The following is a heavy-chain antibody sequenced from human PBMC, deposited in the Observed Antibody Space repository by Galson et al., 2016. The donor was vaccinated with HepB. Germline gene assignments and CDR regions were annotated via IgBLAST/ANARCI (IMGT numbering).Heavy chain of an antibody. CDR3: ARELVRSAFDL. CDR2: ISSSISTI. Sequence: SLRLSCAGSGFTFSTSGLNWVRQAPGKGLQWISYISSSISTIYYADSVVGRFTISRDNAKNSVYLQMNNLRDEDTGVYYCARELVRSAFDLWGQGTLDTVSS. D-gene: IGHD6-6*01. CDR1: GFTFSTSG. J-gene: IGHJ3*01. V-gene: IGHV3-48*02.